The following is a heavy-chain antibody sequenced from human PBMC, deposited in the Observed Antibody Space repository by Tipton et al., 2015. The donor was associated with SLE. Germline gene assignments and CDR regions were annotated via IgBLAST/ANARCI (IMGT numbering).Heavy chain of an antibody. D-gene: IGHD5-18*01. V-gene: IGHV4-39*07. CDR1: GGPISSDSYY. Sequence: TLSLTCSVSGGPISSDSYYWSWIRQPPGKGLEWIGAIYHTATTYYNPSLKSRVTMSVDTSKNELSLKLSSVTAADTAVYYCARKDTTMVWGDYYYGMDVWGQGTTVTVSS. CDR3: ARKDTTMVWGDYYYGMDV. J-gene: IGHJ6*02. CDR2: IYHTATT.